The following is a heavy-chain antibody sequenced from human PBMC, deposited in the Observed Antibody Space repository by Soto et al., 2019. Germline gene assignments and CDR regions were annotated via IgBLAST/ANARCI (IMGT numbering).Heavy chain of an antibody. CDR3: AREMGTGFEWQQLDN. D-gene: IGHD6-13*01. Sequence: QVQLVESGGGVVQPGRSLRLSCVASGFTFSSYAFHWVRQSPGKGLEWVTIISYDGSGKYYADSVKGRFTIASDNSKNTLYLQRNSLSPEDTAVYYCAREMGTGFEWQQLDNWGQGSLVTVSS. CDR2: ISYDGSGK. CDR1: GFTFSSYA. J-gene: IGHJ4*02. V-gene: IGHV3-30-3*01.